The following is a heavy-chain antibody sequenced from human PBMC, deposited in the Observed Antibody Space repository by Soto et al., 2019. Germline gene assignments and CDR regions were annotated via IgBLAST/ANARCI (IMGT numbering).Heavy chain of an antibody. Sequence: SENLSLTCAVYGGSFSGYYWTWIRQPPGTGLEWIGEINHSGSTNYNPSLKSRVTISVDTSKNQFSLKLTSVTAADTAVYYCARDKITGLFDYWGHGTMVTVSS. CDR1: GGSFSGYY. D-gene: IGHD2-8*02. CDR3: ARDKITGLFDY. V-gene: IGHV4-34*01. CDR2: INHSGST. J-gene: IGHJ4*01.